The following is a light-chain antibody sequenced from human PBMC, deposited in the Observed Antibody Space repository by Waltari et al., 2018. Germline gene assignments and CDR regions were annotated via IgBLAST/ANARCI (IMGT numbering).Light chain of an antibody. CDR1: PWGPTL. V-gene: IGLV3-1*01. CDR2: QDK. CDR3: LAWDFSTAWT. J-gene: IGLJ1*01. Sequence: SSGLTQPPSVSVSSGQGATTPWSGSPWGPTLASWYQQTPGPSPVLVIYQDKARPSGIPERFSGSNSGYTAPLTISAALPMDEADYYCLAWDFSTAWTFGTGTRVTVL.